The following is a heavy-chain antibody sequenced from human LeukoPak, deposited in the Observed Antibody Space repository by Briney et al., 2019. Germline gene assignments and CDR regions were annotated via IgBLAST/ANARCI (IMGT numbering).Heavy chain of an antibody. CDR2: IYYSGST. CDR3: ARARIKRMNGYYDSSGYSVFDY. D-gene: IGHD3-22*01. J-gene: IGHJ4*02. CDR1: GGSISSYY. Sequence: PSETLSLTCTVSGGSISSYYWSWIRQPPGKGLEWIGYIYYSGSTNYNPSLKSRVTISVDTSKNQFSLKLSSVTAADTAVYYCARARIKRMNGYYDSSGYSVFDYWGQGTLVTVSS. V-gene: IGHV4-59*01.